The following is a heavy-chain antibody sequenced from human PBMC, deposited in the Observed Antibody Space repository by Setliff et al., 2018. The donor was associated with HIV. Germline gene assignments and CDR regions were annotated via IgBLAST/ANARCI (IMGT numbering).Heavy chain of an antibody. J-gene: IGHJ4*02. CDR3: ASGPFYGYYHPCLYYFDY. CDR2: IIPIFGAT. Sequence: SVKVSCKASGDTFSSYAISWVRQAPGQGLEWMGGIIPIFGATNYAHKFQGRVTITADESTSTAYMELSSLRSEDTAVYYCASGPFYGYYHPCLYYFDYWGQGTLVTVSS. V-gene: IGHV1-69*13. CDR1: GDTFSSYA. D-gene: IGHD4-17*01.